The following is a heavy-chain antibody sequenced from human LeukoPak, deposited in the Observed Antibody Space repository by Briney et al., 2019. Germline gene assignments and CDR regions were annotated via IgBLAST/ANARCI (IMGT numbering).Heavy chain of an antibody. CDR1: GFTFSSYA. V-gene: IGHV3-23*01. CDR3: AKPPFGSGSDYNILSFDY. J-gene: IGHJ4*02. CDR2: ISGSGGSI. D-gene: IGHD3-10*01. Sequence: GGSLRLSCAASGFTFSSYAMTWVRQAPGKGLEWVSAISGSGGSIDYADSVKGRFFISRDNFKNTLYLQMNNLRAEDTAVYYCAKPPFGSGSDYNILSFDYWGQGTLVTVS.